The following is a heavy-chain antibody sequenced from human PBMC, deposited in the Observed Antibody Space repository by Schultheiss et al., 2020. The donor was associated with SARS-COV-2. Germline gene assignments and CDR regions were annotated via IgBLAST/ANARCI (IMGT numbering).Heavy chain of an antibody. V-gene: IGHV2-70*04. CDR2: IDWDDDK. J-gene: IGHJ4*02. CDR1: GFSLSTDGMR. D-gene: IGHD6-19*01. Sequence: SGPTLVKPTQTLTLTCTFSGFSLSTDGMRVSWIRQPPGKALEWLARIDWDDDKFYSTSLKTRLTISKDTSKNQVVLTMTNMDPVDTATYYCARIHGSGWYFDYWGQGTLVTVSS. CDR3: ARIHGSGWYFDY.